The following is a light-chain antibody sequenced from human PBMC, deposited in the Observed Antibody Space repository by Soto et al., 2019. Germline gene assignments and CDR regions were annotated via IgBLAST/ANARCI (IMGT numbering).Light chain of an antibody. J-gene: IGKJ4*01. Sequence: EIVVPQSPATLSVSPGERAPLSCRASQSVSSNLAWYQQKPGQAPRLLIYGASTRATAIPARFSGSGSGTELTLTISSLQSEDFEVYYCEQYNNWPHAFGGATKVDIK. CDR3: EQYNNWPHA. CDR1: QSVSSN. CDR2: GAS. V-gene: IGKV3-15*01.